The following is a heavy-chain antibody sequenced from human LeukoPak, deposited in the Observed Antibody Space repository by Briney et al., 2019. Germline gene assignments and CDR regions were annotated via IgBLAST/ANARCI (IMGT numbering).Heavy chain of an antibody. CDR3: ARAIGVCGGDCFYFDY. J-gene: IGHJ4*02. D-gene: IGHD2-21*02. CDR2: IIPILGIA. Sequence: ASVKVSCKASGGTFSSYAISWVRLAPGQGLEWMGRIIPILGIANYAQKFQGRVTITADKSTSTAYMELSSLRSEDTAVYYCARAIGVCGGDCFYFDYWGQGTLVTVSS. CDR1: GGTFSSYA. V-gene: IGHV1-69*04.